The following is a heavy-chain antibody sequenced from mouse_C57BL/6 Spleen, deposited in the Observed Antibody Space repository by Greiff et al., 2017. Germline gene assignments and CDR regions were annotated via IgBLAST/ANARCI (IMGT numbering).Heavy chain of an antibody. CDR3: EREDYGYDGWYFDV. J-gene: IGHJ1*03. D-gene: IGHD2-2*01. CDR2: IYPRDGST. CDR1: GYTFTDHT. V-gene: IGHV1-78*01. Sequence: QVQLQQSDAELVKPGASVKISCKVSGYTFTDHTIHWMKQRPEQGLEWIGYIYPRDGSTKYNEKFKGKATLTADKSSSTAYMQLNILTSEDSEVYVCEREDYGYDGWYFDVWGTGTTVTVSS.